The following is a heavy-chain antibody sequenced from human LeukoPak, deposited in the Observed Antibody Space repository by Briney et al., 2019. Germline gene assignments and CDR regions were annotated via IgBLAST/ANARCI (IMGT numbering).Heavy chain of an antibody. V-gene: IGHV4-59*08. CDR3: ARLSVVPAAMQFYYYYHMDV. D-gene: IGHD2-2*01. J-gene: IGHJ6*03. Sequence: PSETLSLTCTVSGGSISSYYWSWIRQPPGKGLEWIGYIFYGGSTNYNPSLKSRVTISVDTSKNQFSLKLSSVTAADTAVYYCARLSVVPAAMQFYYYYHMDVWGKGTTVTVSS. CDR1: GGSISSYY. CDR2: IFYGGST.